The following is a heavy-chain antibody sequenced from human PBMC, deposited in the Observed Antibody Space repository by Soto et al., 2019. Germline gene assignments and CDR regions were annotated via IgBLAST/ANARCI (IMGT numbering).Heavy chain of an antibody. J-gene: IGHJ6*02. CDR1: GFTFNTYG. V-gene: IGHV3-33*08. CDR2: IWYDGSNR. Sequence: GGSLRLSCITSGFTFNTYGMHWVRQAPGKGLEWGAIIWYDGSNRYYADSVKGRFTISRDNSRNTLYLPMNSLRAQDTAPYYCARADRTGAYCYPWPFNYGVDVWGQGTTVTVSS. D-gene: IGHD2-21*02. CDR3: ARADRTGAYCYPWPFNYGVDV.